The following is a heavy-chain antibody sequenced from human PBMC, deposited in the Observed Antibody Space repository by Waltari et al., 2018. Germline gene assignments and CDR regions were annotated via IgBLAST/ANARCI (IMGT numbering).Heavy chain of an antibody. CDR1: GFTFSSYA. V-gene: IGHV3-30*01. D-gene: IGHD3-10*01. CDR2: ISYDGSNK. Sequence: QVQLVESGGGVVQPGRSLRLSCAASGFTFSSYAMHWVRQAPGKGLEWVADISYDGSNKYYADSVKGRFTISRDNSKNTLYLQMNSLRAEDTAVYYCASDELWFGELLSYGMDVWGQGTTVTVSS. J-gene: IGHJ6*02. CDR3: ASDELWFGELLSYGMDV.